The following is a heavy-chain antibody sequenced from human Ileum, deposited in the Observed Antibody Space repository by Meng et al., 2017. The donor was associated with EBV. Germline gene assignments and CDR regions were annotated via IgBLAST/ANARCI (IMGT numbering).Heavy chain of an antibody. J-gene: IGHJ4*02. V-gene: IGHV4-4*02. D-gene: IGHD3-22*01. CDR2: IHHTEST. CDR3: ARESYSDSSGYYSLDY. CDR1: GGSISSSNW. Sequence: QGQPQGSGQGLVKPSGTLSLTCAVSGGSISSSNWWSWVRQAPGKGLEWIGEIHHTESTNYNPSLKSRVTISVDKSKNQFSLKLSSVTAADTAVYYCARESYSDSSGYYSLDYWGQGSLVTVSS.